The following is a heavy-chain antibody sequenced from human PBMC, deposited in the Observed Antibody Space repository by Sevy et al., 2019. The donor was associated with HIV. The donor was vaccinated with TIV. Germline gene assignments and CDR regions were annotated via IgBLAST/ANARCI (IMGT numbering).Heavy chain of an antibody. V-gene: IGHV3-20*01. J-gene: IGHJ4*02. Sequence: GGSLRLSCVASQLRFEDSDMNWVRQVPGKGLQWVSGINWNAAATSYTDSVKGRFTISRDNAKNTLYLHMDSLRGEDTGVYVCAKEKSCGGACYYFDYWGQGALVTVSS. D-gene: IGHD2-21*02. CDR2: INWNAAAT. CDR1: QLRFEDSD. CDR3: AKEKSCGGACYYFDY.